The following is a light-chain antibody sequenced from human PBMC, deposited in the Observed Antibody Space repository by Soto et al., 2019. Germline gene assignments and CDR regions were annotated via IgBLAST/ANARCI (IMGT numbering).Light chain of an antibody. CDR2: ATS. J-gene: IGKJ4*01. V-gene: IGKV1-27*01. Sequence: DVPMTQSPSSLSAFVGDRVTITCRASQGIAPYLAWFQQKPGKVPKRLIYATSTLQSGVPSRFSGSGSGTDFTLTINSLQPEDFGTYYCQKYNSDPLTCGGGTKVEIK. CDR3: QKYNSDPLT. CDR1: QGIAPY.